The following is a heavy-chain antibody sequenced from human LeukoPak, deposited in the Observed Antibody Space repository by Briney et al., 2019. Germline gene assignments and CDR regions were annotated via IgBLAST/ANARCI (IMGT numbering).Heavy chain of an antibody. CDR2: NRSKAYGGTT. J-gene: IGHJ4*02. CDR1: GFTFGDYA. V-gene: IGHV3-49*04. CDR3: ARIGYCSGGSCYWVYFDY. D-gene: IGHD2-15*01. Sequence: GGSLRLSCTSSGFTFGDYAMTWVRQAPGKGLEWLGYNRSKAYGGTTEYAASVKGRFTISRDDSKSIAYLQMNSLRAEDTAVYYCARIGYCSGGSCYWVYFDYWRQGTLVTVSS.